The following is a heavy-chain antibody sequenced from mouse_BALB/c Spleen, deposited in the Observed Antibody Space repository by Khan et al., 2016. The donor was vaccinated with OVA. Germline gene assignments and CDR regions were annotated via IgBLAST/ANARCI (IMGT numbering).Heavy chain of an antibody. CDR2: INSNGGTS. CDR1: GFTFSGYG. V-gene: IGHV5-6-3*01. Sequence: EVELVESGGGLVQPGGSLKLSCAASGFTFSGYGMSWVRQTPDKRLELVATINSNGGTSYYPDSVKGRFTISRDNAKNTLNLQRNSLKSEDKGMYYCARVYYRYDEGYWYFDVWGAGTTVTVSS. CDR3: ARVYYRYDEGYWYFDV. D-gene: IGHD2-14*01. J-gene: IGHJ1*01.